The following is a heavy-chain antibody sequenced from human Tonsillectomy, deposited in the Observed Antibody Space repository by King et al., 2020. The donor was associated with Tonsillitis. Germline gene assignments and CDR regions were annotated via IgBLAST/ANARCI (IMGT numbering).Heavy chain of an antibody. CDR2: IFSSGSI. D-gene: IGHD1-14*01. V-gene: IGHV4-39*01. CDR1: GDAISSSNYY. CDR3: ARHDTRRGPLSGNFDN. Sequence: QLQESGPGLVKPSETLSLICTVSGDAISSSNYYWGWIRQPPGKGLEWIGNIFSSGSIYYSPSFKSRITISVDTSKNQFYLNLKSVTAADTAVYYCARHDTRRGPLSGNFDNWGQGTRVIVSS. J-gene: IGHJ4*02.